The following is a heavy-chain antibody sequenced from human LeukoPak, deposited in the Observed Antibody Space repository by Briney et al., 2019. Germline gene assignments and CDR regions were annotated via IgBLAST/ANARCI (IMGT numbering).Heavy chain of an antibody. CDR1: GGSISSSSYY. V-gene: IGHV4-39*01. CDR3: ARQKVAARFDP. J-gene: IGHJ5*02. Sequence: NTSETLSLTCTVSGGSISSSSYYWGWIRQPPGKGLEWIGSIYYSGSTYYNPSLKSRVTISVDTSKNQFSLKLSSVTAADTAVYYCARQKVAARFDPWGQGTLVTVSS. D-gene: IGHD2-15*01. CDR2: IYYSGST.